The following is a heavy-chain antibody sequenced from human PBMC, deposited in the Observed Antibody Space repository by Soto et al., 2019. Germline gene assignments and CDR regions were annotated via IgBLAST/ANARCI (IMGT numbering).Heavy chain of an antibody. CDR1: GYTFTEYG. CDR3: ARVTLGA. V-gene: IGHV1-18*01. J-gene: IGHJ3*01. D-gene: IGHD6-6*01. Sequence: QVQLVQSGGEVKKPGASVKVSCKASGYTFTEYGLSWVRQAPGQGLEWLGWISTDDGNTHYAQKVRDRVAMTADPSTSTAYLELRSLRSDYTAMYYCARVTLGAWGQGTMVTV. CDR2: ISTDDGNT.